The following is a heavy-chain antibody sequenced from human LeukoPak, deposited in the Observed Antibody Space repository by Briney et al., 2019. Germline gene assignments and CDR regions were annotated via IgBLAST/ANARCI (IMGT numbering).Heavy chain of an antibody. J-gene: IGHJ4*02. Sequence: GGSLRLSCAASGFTFSSYAMHWVRQAPGKGLEWVAVISYNGNNKYSADSVKGRFTISRDNSKNTLYLQMNSLRAEDTAVYYCARDRDLAAAGYYFDYWGQGTLVTVSS. CDR1: GFTFSSYA. D-gene: IGHD6-13*01. CDR3: ARDRDLAAAGYYFDY. CDR2: ISYNGNNK. V-gene: IGHV3-30-3*01.